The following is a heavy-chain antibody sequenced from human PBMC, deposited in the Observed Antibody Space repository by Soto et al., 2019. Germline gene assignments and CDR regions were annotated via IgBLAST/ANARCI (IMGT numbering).Heavy chain of an antibody. CDR1: GGTFSSYA. D-gene: IGHD2-2*01. V-gene: IGHV1-69*12. CDR2: IIPIFGTA. CDR3: ARALRRDCISTSCHLAFFDP. J-gene: IGHJ5*02. Sequence: QVQLVQSGAEVKKPGSSVKVSCKASGGTFSSYAISWVRQAPGQGLEWMGGIIPIFGTANYAQKFQGRVTVNADEATSRAYMELSSLRHEDTAVYYCARALRRDCISTSCHLAFFDPWGQGTLVTVSS.